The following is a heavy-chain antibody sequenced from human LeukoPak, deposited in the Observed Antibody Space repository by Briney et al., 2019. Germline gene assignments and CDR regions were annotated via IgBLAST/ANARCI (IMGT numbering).Heavy chain of an antibody. CDR2: INHSGST. CDR3: ARANHYYYYMDV. V-gene: IGHV4-34*01. D-gene: IGHD1-14*01. Sequence: TSETLSLTCAVYGGSFSGYYWSWIRLPPGKGLEWIGEINHSGSTNYNPSLKSRVTISVDTSKNQFSLKLSPVTAADTAVYYCARANHYYYYMDVWGKGTTVTISS. J-gene: IGHJ6*03. CDR1: GGSFSGYY.